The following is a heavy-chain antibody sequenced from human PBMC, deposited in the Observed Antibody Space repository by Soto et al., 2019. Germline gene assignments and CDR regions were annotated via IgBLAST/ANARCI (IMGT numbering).Heavy chain of an antibody. J-gene: IGHJ6*02. CDR2: IIPIFGTA. CDR1: GGTFSSYA. Sequence: QVQLVQSGAEVKKPGSSVKVSCKASGGTFSSYAISWVRQAPGQGLEWMGGIIPIFGTANYAQKFQGRVTITADESTSTAYMELRSLSSEDTAVYYCARDRTLYCSGGSCYSLYYYYYGMDVWGQGTTVTVSS. D-gene: IGHD2-15*01. V-gene: IGHV1-69*01. CDR3: ARDRTLYCSGGSCYSLYYYYYGMDV.